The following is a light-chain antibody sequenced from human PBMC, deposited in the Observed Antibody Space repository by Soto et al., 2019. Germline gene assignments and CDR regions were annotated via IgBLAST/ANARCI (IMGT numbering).Light chain of an antibody. Sequence: QLVLTQPPSASGTPGQRVTISCFGSRSNIGSNTVSWYQQLPGTAPKLLIYSNNQRPSGVPDRFSGSKSGTSVSLAISGLQSEDEANYYCAAWDDSLNGLVFGGGTKLTVL. V-gene: IGLV1-44*01. CDR3: AAWDDSLNGLV. J-gene: IGLJ3*02. CDR1: RSNIGSNT. CDR2: SNN.